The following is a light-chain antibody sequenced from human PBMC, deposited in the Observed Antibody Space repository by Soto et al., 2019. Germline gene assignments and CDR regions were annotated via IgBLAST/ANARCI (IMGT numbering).Light chain of an antibody. Sequence: QSALTQTASVSGSPGQSITISCTGTSSDVGGYNFVSWYQQHPGKAPKLIIHEVTNRPSGVSGRFSGSKSGNTASLTISGLQAEDEADYYCTSYTSSSSLDVFGTGTKVTVL. J-gene: IGLJ1*01. V-gene: IGLV2-14*03. CDR3: TSYTSSSSLDV. CDR2: EVT. CDR1: SSDVGGYNF.